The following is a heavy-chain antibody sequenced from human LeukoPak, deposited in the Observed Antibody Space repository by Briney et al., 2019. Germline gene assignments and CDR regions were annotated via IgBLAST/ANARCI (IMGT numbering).Heavy chain of an antibody. V-gene: IGHV3-30-3*01. J-gene: IGHJ4*02. D-gene: IGHD5-18*01. Sequence: GGSLRLSCAASGFNFNIYAMTWVRQAPGKGLEWVAVISYDGSNKYYADSVKGRFTISRDNSKNTLYLQMNSLRAEDTAVYYCARDIAVRDTAMALPGDYWGQGTLVTVSS. CDR2: ISYDGSNK. CDR1: GFNFNIYA. CDR3: ARDIAVRDTAMALPGDY.